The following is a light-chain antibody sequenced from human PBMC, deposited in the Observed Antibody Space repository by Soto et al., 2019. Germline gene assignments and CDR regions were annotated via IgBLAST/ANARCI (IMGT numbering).Light chain of an antibody. CDR2: GAS. J-gene: IGKJ2*01. V-gene: IGKV3-20*01. Sequence: DIVLTQSPGTLSLSPGDRATLSCRASQSVSSSYLAWYQQKPGPAPRLLIYGASSRATGIPDRFSGSGSGTDFTLTISRLEPDDFAVYYCQQYGSSYTFGQGTKLEIK. CDR1: QSVSSSY. CDR3: QQYGSSYT.